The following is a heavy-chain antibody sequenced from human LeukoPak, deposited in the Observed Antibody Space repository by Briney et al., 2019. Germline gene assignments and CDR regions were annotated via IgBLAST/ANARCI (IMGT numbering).Heavy chain of an antibody. Sequence: SETLPLTCTVSGGSISSSSYYWGWIRQPPGKGLEWIGSIYYSGSTYYNPSLKSRVTISVDTPKNQFSLKLSSVTAADTAVYYCARTAREWLVRGRDYFDYWGQGTLVTVSS. CDR1: GGSISSSSYY. V-gene: IGHV4-39*01. D-gene: IGHD6-19*01. J-gene: IGHJ4*02. CDR3: ARTAREWLVRGRDYFDY. CDR2: IYYSGST.